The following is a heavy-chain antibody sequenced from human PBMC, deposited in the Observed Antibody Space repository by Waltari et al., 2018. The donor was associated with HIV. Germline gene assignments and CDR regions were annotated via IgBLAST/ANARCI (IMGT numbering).Heavy chain of an antibody. CDR3: ARVGLNRPHDAFDI. CDR2: ISSSSSYI. J-gene: IGHJ3*02. Sequence: EVQLVESGGGLVKPGGSLRLSCAASGFTFSSYSMNWVRQAPGKGLEWVSSISSSSSYIYYADSVKGRFTISRDNAKNSLYLQRNSLRAEDTAVYYCARVGLNRPHDAFDIWGQGTMVTVSS. V-gene: IGHV3-21*01. CDR1: GFTFSSYS.